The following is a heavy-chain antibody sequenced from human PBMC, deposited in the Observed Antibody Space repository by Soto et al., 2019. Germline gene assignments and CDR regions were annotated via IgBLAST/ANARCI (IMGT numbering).Heavy chain of an antibody. J-gene: IGHJ4*02. CDR2: IYSGGST. D-gene: IGHD1-26*01. Sequence: GGSLGLSCAASGFTVSSNYMSWVRQAPGKGLEWVSVIYSGGSTYYADSVKGRFTISRHNSKNTLYLQMNSLRAEDTAVYYCARDSLSGNYVGFVGGYWGQGTLVTVSS. CDR1: GFTVSSNY. CDR3: ARDSLSGNYVGFVGGY. V-gene: IGHV3-53*04.